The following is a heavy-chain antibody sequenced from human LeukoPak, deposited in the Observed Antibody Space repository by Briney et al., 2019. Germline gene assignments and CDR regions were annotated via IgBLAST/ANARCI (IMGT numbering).Heavy chain of an antibody. Sequence: PSETLSLTCAVSGYSISSGYYWRWIRQPPGKGLEWIGSIYHSGSTYYNPSLKSRVTISVDTSKNQFSLKLSSVTAADTAVYYCARHPAGGTFIGYYMDVWGKGTTVTVSS. J-gene: IGHJ6*03. CDR1: GYSISSGYY. CDR2: IYHSGST. CDR3: ARHPAGGTFIGYYMDV. D-gene: IGHD6-13*01. V-gene: IGHV4-38-2*01.